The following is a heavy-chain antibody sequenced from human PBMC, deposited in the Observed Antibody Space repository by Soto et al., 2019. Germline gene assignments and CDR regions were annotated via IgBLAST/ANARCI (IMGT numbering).Heavy chain of an antibody. J-gene: IGHJ6*02. Sequence: ASVKVSCKASGYTFTSYGISWVRQAPGQGLEWMGWISAYNGNTNYAQKLQGRVTMTTDTSTSTAYMELRSLRSDDTAVYYCARDGQYYYGSGSFWSPIIETNYYFYYGMDVWGQGTMVTVSS. CDR2: ISAYNGNT. CDR1: GYTFTSYG. V-gene: IGHV1-18*01. D-gene: IGHD3-10*01. CDR3: ARDGQYYYGSGSFWSPIIETNYYFYYGMDV.